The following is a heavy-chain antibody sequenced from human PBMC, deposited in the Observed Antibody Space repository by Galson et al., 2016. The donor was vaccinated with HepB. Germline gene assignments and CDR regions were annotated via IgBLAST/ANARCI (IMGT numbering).Heavy chain of an antibody. V-gene: IGHV3-7*01. J-gene: IGHJ6*02. CDR3: ARFGCTTCFNFYYYGMDV. Sequence: SLRLSCAASGFTFSSYYMSWVRQVPGKGLEWVANMNQDGSERFYMDSVRGRFTISGDNAKNSLYLQMNSLRAEDTAVYYCARFGCTTCFNFYYYGMDVWGQGTTVTVSS. D-gene: IGHD2-2*01. CDR1: GFTFSSYY. CDR2: MNQDGSER.